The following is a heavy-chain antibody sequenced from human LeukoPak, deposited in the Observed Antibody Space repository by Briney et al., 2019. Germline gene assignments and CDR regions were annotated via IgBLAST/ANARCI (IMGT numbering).Heavy chain of an antibody. CDR3: ARGYSSGWYFDY. J-gene: IGHJ4*02. CDR2: INHSGGT. CDR1: GGPFSGYY. Sequence: PSETLSLTCAVYGGPFSGYYWSWIRQPPGKGLEWIGEINHSGGTNYNPSLKSRVTISVDTSKNQFSLKLSSVTAADTAVYYCARGYSSGWYFDYWGQGTLVTVSS. V-gene: IGHV4-34*01. D-gene: IGHD6-19*01.